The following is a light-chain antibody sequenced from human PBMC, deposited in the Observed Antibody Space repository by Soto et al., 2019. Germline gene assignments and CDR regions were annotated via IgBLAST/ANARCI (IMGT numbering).Light chain of an antibody. J-gene: IGKJ2*01. Sequence: DIPMTQSPSSLSASVGDRVTITCQASQDISNYLNWYQQKPGKAPKLLIYDASNLETGVPSRFSGSGSGTDFTLTISSLQPEDIAVYYCQQCDSLPHTFGHGTKLDIK. V-gene: IGKV1-33*01. CDR2: DAS. CDR3: QQCDSLPHT. CDR1: QDISNY.